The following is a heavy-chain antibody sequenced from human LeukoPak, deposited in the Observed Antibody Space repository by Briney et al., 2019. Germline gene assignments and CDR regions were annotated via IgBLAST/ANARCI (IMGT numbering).Heavy chain of an antibody. D-gene: IGHD6-6*01. V-gene: IGHV3-21*01. Sequence: GGSLRLSCAASGFTLSSYWMSWVRQAPGKGLEWVSSISSSSSYIYYADSVKGRFTISRDNTKNSLYLQMNSLRAEDTAVYYCARDLAKSSSSPVYWGQGTLVTVSS. CDR1: GFTLSSYW. CDR2: ISSSSSYI. J-gene: IGHJ4*02. CDR3: ARDLAKSSSSPVY.